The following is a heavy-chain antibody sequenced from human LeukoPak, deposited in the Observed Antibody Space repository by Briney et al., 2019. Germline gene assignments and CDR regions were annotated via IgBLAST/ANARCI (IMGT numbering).Heavy chain of an antibody. D-gene: IGHD3-10*01. J-gene: IGHJ5*02. CDR3: AREWGYYYGSGSYERNWFDP. CDR1: GGSISSYY. V-gene: IGHV4-4*07. Sequence: SETLSLTCTVSGGSISSYYWSWIRQPAGKGLEWIGRIYTSGSTNYNPSLKSRVTMSVDTSKNQFSLKLSSVTAADTAVYYCAREWGYYYGSGSYERNWFDPWGQGTLATVSS. CDR2: IYTSGST.